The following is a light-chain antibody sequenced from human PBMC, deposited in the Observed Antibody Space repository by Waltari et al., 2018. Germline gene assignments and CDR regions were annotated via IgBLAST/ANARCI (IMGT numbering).Light chain of an antibody. CDR1: QSILYRSSKRNA. J-gene: IGKJ4*01. CDR2: WGA. CDR3: QQYYNAPLT. V-gene: IGKV4-1*01. Sequence: DIVMTQSPDSLAVSLGERATINCKSSQSILYRSSKRNALAWYQQKPGQPPKLLFFWGATRESGAPDRFSVSGSGTDFTLTISSLQAEDVAVYYCQQYYNAPLTFGGGTKVEIK.